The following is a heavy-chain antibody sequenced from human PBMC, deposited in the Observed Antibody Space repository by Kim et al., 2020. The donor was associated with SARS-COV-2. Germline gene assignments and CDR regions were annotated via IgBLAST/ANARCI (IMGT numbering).Heavy chain of an antibody. J-gene: IGHJ6*03. Sequence: SETLSLTCTVSGASISRYYWSWIWQSPGKGLEWMGYIYNSGSTNYNPSLKSRVTISLDTSKNHFSLKLRSVTAADTAVYFCAKSLDYSYYMDVWGEGTT. CDR2: IYNSGST. V-gene: IGHV4-59*01. CDR1: GASISRYY. CDR3: AKSLDYSYYMDV.